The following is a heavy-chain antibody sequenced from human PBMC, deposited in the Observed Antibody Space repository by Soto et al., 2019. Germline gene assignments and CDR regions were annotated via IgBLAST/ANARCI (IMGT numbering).Heavy chain of an antibody. V-gene: IGHV1-8*01. CDR1: EYTFTSYD. D-gene: IGHD6-13*01. Sequence: QVQLVQSGAEVKKPGASVKVSCKSSEYTFTSYDINWVRQATGQGLEWIGWMNPNSGNTGYAQKFQGRVTMTRITSISSAYTELSSLGSEDTSLYYGATLAAAGSNYWGQGPLVTVTS. CDR2: MNPNSGNT. CDR3: ATLAAAGSNY. J-gene: IGHJ4*02.